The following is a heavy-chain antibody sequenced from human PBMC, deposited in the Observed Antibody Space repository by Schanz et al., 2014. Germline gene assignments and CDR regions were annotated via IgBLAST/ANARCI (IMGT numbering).Heavy chain of an antibody. Sequence: VQLVESGGGVVQPGGSLRLSCAASGFTFSSYAMSWVRQAPGKGLEWVIVISGSGGSTYYADSVRGRFTMSRDNSKNTVHLQMSSLRAEDTAVYYCAKYRGYYRVSGSYRELEYWGQGTLVTVSS. D-gene: IGHD3-10*01. V-gene: IGHV3-23*04. CDR2: ISGSGGST. J-gene: IGHJ4*02. CDR1: GFTFSSYA. CDR3: AKYRGYYRVSGSYRELEY.